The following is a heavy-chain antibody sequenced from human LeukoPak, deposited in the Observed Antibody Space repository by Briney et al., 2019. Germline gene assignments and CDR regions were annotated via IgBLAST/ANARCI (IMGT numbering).Heavy chain of an antibody. CDR3: TRPTIMADY. J-gene: IGHJ4*02. CDR2: IRSKANSYAT. CDR1: GVTFSGSA. Sequence: GGSLRLSCAASGVTFSGSAMHWVRQASGKGLERVGRIRSKANSYATAYAASVKGRFTISRDDSKNTAYLQMNSLKTEDTAVYYCTRPTIMADYWGQGTLVTVSS. V-gene: IGHV3-73*01. D-gene: IGHD5-24*01.